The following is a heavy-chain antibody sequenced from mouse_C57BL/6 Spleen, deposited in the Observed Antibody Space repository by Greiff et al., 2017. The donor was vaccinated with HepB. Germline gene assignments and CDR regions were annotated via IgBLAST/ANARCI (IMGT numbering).Heavy chain of an antibody. D-gene: IGHD1-1*01. J-gene: IGHJ1*03. CDR1: GYTFTDYN. V-gene: IGHV1-22*01. CDR2: IYPNNGGT. Sequence: EVQLQESGPELVKPGASVKMSCKASGYTFTDYNMHWVKQSNGKSLEWIGYIYPNNGGTSYNQKFKGKATLTVNKSSSTACMELRSLTSEDSAVYDGANYGSSYGWYFDVWGTGTTVTVSS. CDR3: ANYGSSYGWYFDV.